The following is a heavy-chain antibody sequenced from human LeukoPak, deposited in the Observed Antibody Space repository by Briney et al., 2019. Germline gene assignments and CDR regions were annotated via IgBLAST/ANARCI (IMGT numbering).Heavy chain of an antibody. D-gene: IGHD3-22*01. Sequence: GGSLRLSCAASGFTFSNAWMNWVRQAPGKGLEWVGRIKSKTDGGTTDYAAPVKGRFTISRDDSKNTLYLQMNSLKTEDTAVYYCTTDRYYYDSSGYYPYYYGMDVWGQGTTVTVSS. CDR2: IKSKTDGGTT. V-gene: IGHV3-15*07. CDR1: GFTFSNAW. J-gene: IGHJ6*02. CDR3: TTDRYYYDSSGYYPYYYGMDV.